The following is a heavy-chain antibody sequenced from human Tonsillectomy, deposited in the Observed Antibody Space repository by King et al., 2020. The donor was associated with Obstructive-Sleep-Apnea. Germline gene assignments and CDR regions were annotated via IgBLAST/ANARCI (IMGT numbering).Heavy chain of an antibody. CDR1: GFTFSSYS. V-gene: IGHV3-21*01. CDR3: ARDGDIVVVPAATNFFDY. D-gene: IGHD2-2*01. J-gene: IGHJ4*02. CDR2: ISSSSSYI. Sequence: QLVQSGGGLVKPGGSLRLSCAASGFTFSSYSMNWVRQAPGKGLEWVSSISSSSSYIYYADSVKGRFTISRDNAKNSLYLQMNSLRAEDTAVYYCARDGDIVVVPAATNFFDYWGQGTLVTVSS.